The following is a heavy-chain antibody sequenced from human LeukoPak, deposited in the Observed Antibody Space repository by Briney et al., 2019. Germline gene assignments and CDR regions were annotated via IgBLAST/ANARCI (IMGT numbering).Heavy chain of an antibody. J-gene: IGHJ4*02. CDR2: ISGSGGST. CDR3: AKERTGWYLAPFDY. CDR1: GFTFSSYG. D-gene: IGHD6-19*01. Sequence: GGTLRLSCAASGFTFSSYGMSWVRQAPGKGLEWVSAISGSGGSTYYADSVKGRFTISRDNSKNTLYLQMNSLRAEDTAVYYCAKERTGWYLAPFDYWGQGTLVTVSS. V-gene: IGHV3-23*01.